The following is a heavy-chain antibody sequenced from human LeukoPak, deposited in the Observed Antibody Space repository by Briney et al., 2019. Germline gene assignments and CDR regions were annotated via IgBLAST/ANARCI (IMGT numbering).Heavy chain of an antibody. CDR3: ARLHPDIVVVPAAIRGDY. J-gene: IGHJ4*02. CDR1: GFTFSDYY. CDR2: ISSSGSTI. Sequence: GGSLRLSCAASGFTFSDYYMSWLRQAPGKGLEWVSYISSSGSTIYYADSVKGRFTISRDNAKNSLYLQMNSLRAEDTAVYYCARLHPDIVVVPAAIRGDYWGQGTLVTVSS. D-gene: IGHD2-2*01. V-gene: IGHV3-11*04.